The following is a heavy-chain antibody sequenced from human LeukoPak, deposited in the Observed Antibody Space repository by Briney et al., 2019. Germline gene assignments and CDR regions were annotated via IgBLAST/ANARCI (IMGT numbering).Heavy chain of an antibody. J-gene: IGHJ3*02. Sequence: GGSLRLSCAASGFIFSDYYMGWVRQAPGKGLEWVSYISNKGSSSTTYYADSVKGRFTISRDDAQNSLYLQMNSLRAEDTAVYYCARDGTYTVYGRPDAFDIWGQGTMVTVSS. CDR3: ARDGTYTVYGRPDAFDI. CDR1: GFIFSDYY. CDR2: ISNKGSSSTT. V-gene: IGHV3-11*04. D-gene: IGHD3-16*01.